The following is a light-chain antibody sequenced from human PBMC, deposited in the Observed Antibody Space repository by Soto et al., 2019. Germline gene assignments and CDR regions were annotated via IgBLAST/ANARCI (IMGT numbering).Light chain of an antibody. J-gene: IGLJ2*01. CDR2: EVS. CDR3: SSYSDSSTLV. Sequence: QSALTQPASVSGSPGQSITISCTGTSSDVGGYNFVSWYQHHPGKAPKLMIYEVSNRPSGVSNRFSGSKSGNTASLTISGLQAEDEASYYCSSYSDSSTLVFGGGTKVTVL. V-gene: IGLV2-14*01. CDR1: SSDVGGYNF.